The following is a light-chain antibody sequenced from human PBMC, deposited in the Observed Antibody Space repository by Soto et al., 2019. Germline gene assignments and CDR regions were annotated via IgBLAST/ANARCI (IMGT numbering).Light chain of an antibody. CDR1: PSVSSW. CDR3: QHLGT. Sequence: DIQMTQSPSTLSASVGDRVTITCRASPSVSSWLAWYQQKPGKAPKLLIFDASNLESGVPSRFSGSGSGTEFTLTISSLQPDDSATYYCQHLGTFGQGTKVDIK. V-gene: IGKV1-5*01. J-gene: IGKJ1*01. CDR2: DAS.